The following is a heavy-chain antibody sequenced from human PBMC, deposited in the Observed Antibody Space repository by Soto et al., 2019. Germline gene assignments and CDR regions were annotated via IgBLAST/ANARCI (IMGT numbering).Heavy chain of an antibody. Sequence: DVELLESGGGLVHPGGSLRLSCTASGFSLGDYGMNWVRQTPGKGLEWVSTISASGHSAYSADYVKGRLIISRDNSKNTLYLQMNSLRAEDTAVYYCARSALLWWALDSWGQGTLVTVSS. J-gene: IGHJ4*02. CDR1: GFSLGDYG. D-gene: IGHD2-15*01. CDR2: ISASGHSA. CDR3: ARSALLWWALDS. V-gene: IGHV3-23*01.